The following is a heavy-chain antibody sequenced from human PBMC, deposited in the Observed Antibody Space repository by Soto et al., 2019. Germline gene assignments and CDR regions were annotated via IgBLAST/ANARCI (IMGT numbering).Heavy chain of an antibody. CDR1: GGTFSSYA. J-gene: IGHJ3*02. CDR3: ARDPIPRMTTVTTGAFDI. V-gene: IGHV1-69*12. Sequence: QVQLVQSGAAVKKPGSSVKVSCKASGGTFSSYAISWVRQAPGQGLEWMGGIIPIFGTANYAQKFQGRVTITADESTSTAYMELSSLRSEDTAVYYCARDPIPRMTTVTTGAFDIWGQGTMVTVSS. CDR2: IIPIFGTA. D-gene: IGHD4-17*01.